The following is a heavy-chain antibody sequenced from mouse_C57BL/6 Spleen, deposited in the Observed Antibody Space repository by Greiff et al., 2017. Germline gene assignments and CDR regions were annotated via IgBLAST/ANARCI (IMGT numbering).Heavy chain of an antibody. Sequence: VQLQQPGAELVMPGASVKLSCKASGYTFTSYWMHWVKQRPGQGLEWIGEIDPSDSYTNYNQKFKGKSTLTVDKSSSTAYMQLSSLTSEDSAVYYCARSSYYGSSPYAMDYWGQGTSVTVSS. CDR3: ARSSYYGSSPYAMDY. CDR2: IDPSDSYT. CDR1: GYTFTSYW. D-gene: IGHD1-1*01. J-gene: IGHJ4*01. V-gene: IGHV1-69*01.